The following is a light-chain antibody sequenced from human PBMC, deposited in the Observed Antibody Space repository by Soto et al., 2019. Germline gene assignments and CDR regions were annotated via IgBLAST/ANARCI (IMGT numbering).Light chain of an antibody. Sequence: EFVFTQSPGTLSLSPGERATLSCSASQTVRNNYLAWYQQKPGQAPRLLIYDASSRATGIPDRFSGGGSGTDFTLTISRLEPEDFAVYYCQQFSSYPLTFGGGTRWIS. V-gene: IGKV3-20*01. J-gene: IGKJ4*01. CDR1: QTVRNNY. CDR3: QQFSSYPLT. CDR2: DAS.